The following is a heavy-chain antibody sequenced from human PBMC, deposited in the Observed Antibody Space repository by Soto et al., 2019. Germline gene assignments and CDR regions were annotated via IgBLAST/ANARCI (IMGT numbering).Heavy chain of an antibody. CDR3: AKVTIGGYFEFDY. CDR1: GFTFSSYA. D-gene: IGHD5-12*01. J-gene: IGHJ4*02. CDR2: ISGSGGST. Sequence: GGSLRLSCAASGFTFSSYAMSWVRQAPGKGLEWVSAISGSGGSTYYTDSVKGRFTISRDNSKNTLYLQMNSLRAEDTAVYYCAKVTIGGYFEFDYWGQGTLVTVSS. V-gene: IGHV3-23*01.